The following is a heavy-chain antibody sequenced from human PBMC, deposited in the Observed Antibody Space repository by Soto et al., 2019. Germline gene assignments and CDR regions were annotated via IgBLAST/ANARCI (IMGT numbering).Heavy chain of an antibody. V-gene: IGHV5-10-1*01. Sequence: GASPTIACKGSGYSCTSDWISWVRQMPGKGLEWMGRIDPSDSYTNYSPSFQGHVTISADKSIRTAYLQWSSLKASDTAMYYCARHGAMVRYFDYWGQGTLVTVSS. D-gene: IGHD5-18*01. CDR2: IDPSDSYT. CDR1: GYSCTSDW. J-gene: IGHJ4*02. CDR3: ARHGAMVRYFDY.